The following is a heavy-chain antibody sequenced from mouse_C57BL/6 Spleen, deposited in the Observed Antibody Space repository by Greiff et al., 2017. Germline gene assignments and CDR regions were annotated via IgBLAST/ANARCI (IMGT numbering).Heavy chain of an antibody. CDR2: IYPGDGDT. V-gene: IGHV1-82*01. J-gene: IGHJ2*01. CDR3: ALYSNYFDY. CDR1: GYAFSSSW. Sequence: VMLVESGPELVKPGASVKISCKASGYAFSSSWMNWVKQRPGKGLEWIGRIYPGDGDTNYNGKFKGKATLTADKSSSTAYMQLSSLTSEDSAVYFCALYSNYFDYWGQGTTLTVSS. D-gene: IGHD2-5*01.